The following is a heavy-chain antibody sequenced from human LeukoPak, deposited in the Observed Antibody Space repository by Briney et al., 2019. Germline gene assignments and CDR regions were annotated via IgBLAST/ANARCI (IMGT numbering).Heavy chain of an antibody. Sequence: PGGSLRLSCAASGFTFSTYWMSWVRQAPGKGLEWVASIKGDGGVKHFLDSVQGRFTISRDNAKNSLYLQMNSLRVEDTATYYCARWDAYCPDGRCYSGDYSFDIWGQGTTVTVSS. CDR3: ARWDAYCPDGRCYSGDYSFDI. J-gene: IGHJ3*02. CDR1: GFTFSTYW. CDR2: IKGDGGVK. D-gene: IGHD2-15*01. V-gene: IGHV3-7*01.